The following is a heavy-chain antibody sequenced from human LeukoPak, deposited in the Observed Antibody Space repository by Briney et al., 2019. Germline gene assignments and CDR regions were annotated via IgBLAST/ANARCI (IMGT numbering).Heavy chain of an antibody. CDR2: INPDNGVT. V-gene: IGHV1-2*02. CDR3: ARGGGNSIAAAGTNSYDY. CDR1: GYTFTGYY. J-gene: IGHJ4*02. D-gene: IGHD6-13*01. Sequence: GASVKVSCKASGYTFTGYYIHWVRQAPGHGLEWMGWINPDNGVTNYAQKFQGRITITRYTSISTAYMELSRLRSDDTAVYHCARGGGNSIAAAGTNSYDYWGQGTLVTVSS.